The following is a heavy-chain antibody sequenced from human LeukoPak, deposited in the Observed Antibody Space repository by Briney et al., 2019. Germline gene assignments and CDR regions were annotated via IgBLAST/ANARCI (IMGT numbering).Heavy chain of an antibody. V-gene: IGHV4-31*03. J-gene: IGHJ3*02. CDR2: IYYSGST. Sequence: PSETLSLTCTVSGDSISSGAYYWSWIRQHPGKGLEWIGCIYYSGSTYYSPSLKSRVTISVDMSRNQYSLKLTSVSAADTAVYFCAREGGSHYPSAAFDIWGQGTMVTVSS. CDR1: GDSISSGAYY. CDR3: AREGGSHYPSAAFDI. D-gene: IGHD1-26*01.